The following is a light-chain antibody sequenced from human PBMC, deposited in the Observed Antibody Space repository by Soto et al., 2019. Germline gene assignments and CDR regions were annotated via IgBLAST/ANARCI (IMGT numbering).Light chain of an antibody. J-gene: IGKJ2*01. Sequence: DIQMTQSPSSLSASVGDRVTITCQASQDISNYLNWYQQKPGKAPKLLIYDASNLETGVPSRFSVSGSGTDFTFTISSLQAEDIATYYCQQYDNLLYTFGQGTKLEIK. CDR1: QDISNY. V-gene: IGKV1-33*01. CDR2: DAS. CDR3: QQYDNLLYT.